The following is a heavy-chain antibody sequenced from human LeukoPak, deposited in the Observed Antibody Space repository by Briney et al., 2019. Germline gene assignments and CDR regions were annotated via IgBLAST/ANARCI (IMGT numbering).Heavy chain of an antibody. CDR3: ARELEDLGGSGFDS. Sequence: SETLSLTCAVYGGSFSGYYWGWIRQPPGKGLEWIGEINHSGSTNSNPSLKSRVTISVDTSTNQFSLKLSSVTAADTAVYYCARELEDLGGSGFDSWGQGTLVTVSS. CDR2: INHSGST. J-gene: IGHJ5*01. CDR1: GGSFSGYY. D-gene: IGHD3-3*01. V-gene: IGHV4-34*01.